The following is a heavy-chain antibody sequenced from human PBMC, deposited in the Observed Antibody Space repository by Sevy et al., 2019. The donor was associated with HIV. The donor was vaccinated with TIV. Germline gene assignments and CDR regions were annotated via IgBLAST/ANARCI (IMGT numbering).Heavy chain of an antibody. Sequence: GGSLRLSCAASGFTFSNAWMSWVRQAPGKGLEWVGRIKSKTDGGTTDYAAPVKGRFTISRDDSKNMLYLQMNSLKTEDTAVYYCTTDPVLSSSAENWFDPWGQGTLVTVSS. D-gene: IGHD6-6*01. CDR1: GFTFSNAW. CDR2: IKSKTDGGTT. J-gene: IGHJ5*02. CDR3: TTDPVLSSSAENWFDP. V-gene: IGHV3-15*01.